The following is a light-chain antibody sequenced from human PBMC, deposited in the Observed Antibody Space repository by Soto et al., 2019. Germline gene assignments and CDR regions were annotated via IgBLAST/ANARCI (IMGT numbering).Light chain of an antibody. CDR2: EVS. V-gene: IGLV2-14*01. J-gene: IGLJ2*01. CDR3: SPYTSCNALV. Sequence: QSALTQPASVSGSPGQSITISCTGTSSDVGAYNYVSWYQQHPGKAPKLMIFEVSDRPSGVSNRFSGSKSGNTASLTISGLQAEDEADSYCSPYTSCNALVFGGGTKLTVL. CDR1: SSDVGAYNY.